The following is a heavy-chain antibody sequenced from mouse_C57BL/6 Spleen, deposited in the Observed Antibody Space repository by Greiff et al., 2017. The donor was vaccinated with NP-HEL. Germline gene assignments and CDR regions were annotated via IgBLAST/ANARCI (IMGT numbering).Heavy chain of an antibody. CDR1: GYAFSSYW. CDR3: ARGGYYGSSFAY. Sequence: LQESGAELVKPGASVKISCKASGYAFSSYWMNWVKQRPGKGLEWIGQIYPGDGDTNYNGKFKGKATLTADKSSSTAYMQLSSLTSEDSAVYFCARGGYYGSSFAYWGQGTLVTVSA. D-gene: IGHD1-1*01. V-gene: IGHV1-80*01. J-gene: IGHJ3*01. CDR2: IYPGDGDT.